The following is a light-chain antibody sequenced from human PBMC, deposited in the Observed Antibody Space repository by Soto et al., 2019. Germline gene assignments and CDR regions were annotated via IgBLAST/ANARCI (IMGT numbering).Light chain of an antibody. CDR1: QSISSY. J-gene: IGKJ1*01. V-gene: IGKV3-20*01. CDR3: QQCDTSPWT. CDR2: VAS. Sequence: EIVLTQSPATLSLSPGERATLSCRASQSISSYLAWYQQKPGQAPKLLIYVASSRATGIPDRFSGSGSGTEFTLAISRLEPGDSAVYFCQQCDTSPWTFGQGTKVEIK.